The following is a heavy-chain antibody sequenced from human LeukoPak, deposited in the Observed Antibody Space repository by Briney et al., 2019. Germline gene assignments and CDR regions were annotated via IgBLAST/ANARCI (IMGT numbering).Heavy chain of an antibody. CDR1: GYTFTGYY. CDR2: INPNSGGT. CDR3: ARGGYYDSSGYYQEFDY. Sequence: ASVKVSCKASGYTFTGYYMHWVRQAPGQGLEWMGWINPNSGGTNYAQKFQGRVTMTRDTSISTAYMELSRLRSDDTAVYYCARGGYYDSSGYYQEFDYWGQGTLVTVSS. J-gene: IGHJ4*02. V-gene: IGHV1-2*02. D-gene: IGHD3-22*01.